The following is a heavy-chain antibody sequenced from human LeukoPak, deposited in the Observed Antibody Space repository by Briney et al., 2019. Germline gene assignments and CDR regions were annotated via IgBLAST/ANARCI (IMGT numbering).Heavy chain of an antibody. CDR3: ARDYSGGSCCSHFFDY. CDR2: IYYSGST. Sequence: SETLSLTCAVYGGSFSGYYWSWIRQPPGKGLEWIGYIYYSGSTYYNPSLKSRVTISVDTSKNQFSLKLSSVTAADTAVYYCARDYSGGSCCSHFFDYWGQGTLVTVSS. D-gene: IGHD2-15*01. J-gene: IGHJ4*02. V-gene: IGHV4-34*01. CDR1: GGSFSGYY.